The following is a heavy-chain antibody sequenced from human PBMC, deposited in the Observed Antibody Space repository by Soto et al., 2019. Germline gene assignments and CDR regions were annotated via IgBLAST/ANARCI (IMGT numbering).Heavy chain of an antibody. CDR2: INSNGDST. V-gene: IGHV3-23*01. CDR1: GFTFSRYV. CDR3: ARVPDLDYCSSTSCLYYFDY. Sequence: GGSLRLSCVASGFTFSRYVMSWVRQAPGKGLEWVSTINSNGDSTYYADSVKGRFTISRDNSRNSLYLQVNSLRAEDTAVYYCARVPDLDYCSSTSCLYYFDYWGQGALVSVSS. J-gene: IGHJ4*02. D-gene: IGHD2-2*01.